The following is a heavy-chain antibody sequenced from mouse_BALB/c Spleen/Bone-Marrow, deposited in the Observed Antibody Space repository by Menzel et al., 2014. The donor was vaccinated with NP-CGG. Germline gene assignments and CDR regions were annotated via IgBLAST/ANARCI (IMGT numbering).Heavy chain of an antibody. CDR2: ISSGGSYT. V-gene: IGHV5-6*01. J-gene: IGHJ2*01. D-gene: IGHD2-5*01. CDR1: GFTFSSYG. Sequence: EVQRVESGGDLVKPGGSLKLSCAASGFTFSSYGMSWVRQTPDKRLEWVATISSGGSYTYYPDSVKGRFTISRDNAKNYLYLQMSSLKSEDTAKYYCTRRPLESNSYFDYWGQGTPLTVSS. CDR3: TRRPLESNSYFDY.